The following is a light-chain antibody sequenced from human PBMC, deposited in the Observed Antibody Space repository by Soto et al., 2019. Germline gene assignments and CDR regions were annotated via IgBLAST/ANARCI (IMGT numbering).Light chain of an antibody. CDR2: LEGSGSY. J-gene: IGLJ2*01. Sequence: QLVLTQSSSASASLGSSVKLTCTLSSGHSTYIIAWHQQQPGKAPRYLMKLEGSGSYNKGSGIPDRFSGSSSGAGRYLTIANLQFQDEADYFRETWDTNVVVFGGGTKLTVL. CDR3: ETWDTNVVV. V-gene: IGLV4-60*02. CDR1: SGHSTYI.